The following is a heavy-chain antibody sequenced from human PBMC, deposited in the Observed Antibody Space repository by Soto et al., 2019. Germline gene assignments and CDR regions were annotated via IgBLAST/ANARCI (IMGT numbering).Heavy chain of an antibody. D-gene: IGHD3-10*01. CDR3: ACLHGTGSYYHYYYGIDV. CDR2: THYSRSA. Sequence: QVQLQESGPGLVKPSQTLSLTCTVSGGSISDGGYFWSWIRQRPGTGLEWIGYTHYSRSAYYNPSPKSRVAIPLDTSKRQFPLRLSSVTAADTAVYYCACLHGTGSYYHYYYGIDVWGQGTTVTVSS. CDR1: GGSISDGGYF. J-gene: IGHJ6*02. V-gene: IGHV4-31*03.